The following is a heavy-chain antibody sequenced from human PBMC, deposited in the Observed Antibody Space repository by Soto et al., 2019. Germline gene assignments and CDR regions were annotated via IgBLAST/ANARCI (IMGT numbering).Heavy chain of an antibody. V-gene: IGHV3-23*01. CDR1: GFTFNNHA. CDR2: NSASGGST. CDR3: AKMGGREYELLGTDAFEI. J-gene: IGHJ3*02. D-gene: IGHD2-2*01. Sequence: QPGGSLRLSCAASGFTFNNHAMSWIRQAPGKGLEWVSTNSASGGSTYYAGSVKGRFTISRDNSKNTVYLQMKSLRVEDTAVYYCAKMGGREYELLGTDAFEIWGQGPRVT.